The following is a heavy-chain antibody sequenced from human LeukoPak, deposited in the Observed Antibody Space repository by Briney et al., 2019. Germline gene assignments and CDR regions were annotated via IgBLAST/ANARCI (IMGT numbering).Heavy chain of an antibody. V-gene: IGHV3-64D*09. CDR3: VKITSVTGGDC. Sequence: GGSLRLSCSASGFTFSAYAMCWVRQAPGKGLEYVSGISNNGGSSFYADSVKGRFTISRDNSKNTLYLQMSSLRAEDTALYYCVKITSVTGGDCWGQGTRLTVSS. CDR2: ISNNGGSS. D-gene: IGHD1-1*01. CDR1: GFTFSAYA. J-gene: IGHJ4*02.